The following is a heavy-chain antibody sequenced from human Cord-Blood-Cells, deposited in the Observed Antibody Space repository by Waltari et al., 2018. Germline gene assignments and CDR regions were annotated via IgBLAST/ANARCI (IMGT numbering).Heavy chain of an antibody. J-gene: IGHJ4*02. D-gene: IGHD6-13*01. CDR1: GGSISSISYY. V-gene: IGHV4-39*01. Sequence: QLQLQESGPGLVKPSETLSLTCTVSGGSISSISYYWGWIRQPPGKGLEWIGSIYYSGSTYYNPSLKSRVTISVDTSKNQFSLKLSSVTAADTAVYYCARRGYSSSFDYWGQGTLVTVSS. CDR2: IYYSGST. CDR3: ARRGYSSSFDY.